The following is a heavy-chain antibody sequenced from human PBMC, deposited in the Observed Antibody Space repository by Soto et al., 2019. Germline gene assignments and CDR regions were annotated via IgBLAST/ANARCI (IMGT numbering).Heavy chain of an antibody. J-gene: IGHJ5*02. D-gene: IGHD7-27*01. Sequence: QVQLVQSGAEVKKPGASVKVSCKASGYTYTHYDLRCARRAPGQGLEWMGWINAYNGNTNYAQKLQGRVTMTTDTSTSTAYMELRSLRSDDTAMYYCARDSPPNYLWGQGTLVTVSS. CDR3: ARDSPPNYL. CDR2: INAYNGNT. CDR1: GYTYTHYD. V-gene: IGHV1-18*01.